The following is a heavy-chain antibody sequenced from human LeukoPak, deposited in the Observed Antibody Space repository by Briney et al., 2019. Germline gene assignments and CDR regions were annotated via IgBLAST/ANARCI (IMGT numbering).Heavy chain of an antibody. CDR1: GFTVSAYA. D-gene: IGHD3-10*01. J-gene: IGHJ4*02. V-gene: IGHV3-23*01. CDR3: VARKVRGVWFYLDY. CDR2: IYDDNT. Sequence: GGSLRLSCAASGFTVSAYAMAWVRQAPGKGLEWVSTIYDDNTYYADSVKGRFAISTDNSKNTLYLQMNSLRVEDTAVYFCVARKVRGVWFYLDYWGQGTLVTVSS.